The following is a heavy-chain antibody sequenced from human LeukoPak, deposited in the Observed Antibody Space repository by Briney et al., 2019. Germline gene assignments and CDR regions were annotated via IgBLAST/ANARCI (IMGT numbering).Heavy chain of an antibody. CDR2: VYHSGST. J-gene: IGHJ3*02. V-gene: IGHV4-38-2*02. Sequence: SETLSLTCTVSDYSISSGYYWGWIRQPPGKGLEWIASVYHSGSTSYNPSLKSRLTISVHKSKNQFSLKLSSVTAADTAVYYCARDTALFRAYDIWGQGTLVTVSS. CDR1: DYSISSGYY. CDR3: ARDTALFRAYDI.